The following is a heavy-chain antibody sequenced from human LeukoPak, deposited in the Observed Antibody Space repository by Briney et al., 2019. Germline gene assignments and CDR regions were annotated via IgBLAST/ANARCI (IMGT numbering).Heavy chain of an antibody. CDR1: GGSISSSSYY. V-gene: IGHV4-39*01. D-gene: IGHD4-23*01. J-gene: IGHJ4*02. Sequence: SETLSLTCTVSGGSISSSSYYWGWIRQPPGKGLEWIGSIYYSGSTYYNPSLKSRVTISVDTSKNQFSLKLSSVTAADTAVYYCASPFYYGGNSGPIDYWGQGTLVTVSS. CDR2: IYYSGST. CDR3: ASPFYYGGNSGPIDY.